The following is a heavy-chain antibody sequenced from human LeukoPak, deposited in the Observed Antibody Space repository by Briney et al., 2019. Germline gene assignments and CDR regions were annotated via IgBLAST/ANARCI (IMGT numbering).Heavy chain of an antibody. CDR2: IHYSGST. CDR1: GGSISSHF. J-gene: IGHJ4*02. CDR3: ARDGYSGSSLFDY. V-gene: IGHV4-59*11. Sequence: SETLSLTCTVSGGSISSHFWSWIRQPPGKGLEWIGYIHYSGSTNYNPSLKSRVTISVDTSKNQCSLRLSSVTAADTAVYYCARDGYSGSSLFDYWGQGTLVTVSS. D-gene: IGHD1-26*01.